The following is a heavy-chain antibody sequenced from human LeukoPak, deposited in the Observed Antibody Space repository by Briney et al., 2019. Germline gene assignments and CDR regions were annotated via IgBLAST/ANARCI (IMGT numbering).Heavy chain of an antibody. V-gene: IGHV4-38-2*02. D-gene: IGHD3-16*01. Sequence: PSETLSLTCTVSGFSISSGYSWGWIRQPPGKGLEWIGTFSHRARISYNPSLKSRVTISVDTSKNHFTLKLSSLTAADTAMYYCARVGGVYFDHWGQGILATVSS. CDR1: GFSISSGYS. J-gene: IGHJ4*02. CDR2: FSHRARI. CDR3: ARVGGVYFDH.